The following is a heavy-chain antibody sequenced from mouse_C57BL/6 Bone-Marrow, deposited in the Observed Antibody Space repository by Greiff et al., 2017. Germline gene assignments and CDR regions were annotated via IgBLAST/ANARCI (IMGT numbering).Heavy chain of an antibody. D-gene: IGHD1-1*01. Sequence: EVQRVESGGGLVKPGGSLKLSCAASGFTFSSYAMSWVRQTPEKRLEWVATISDGGSYTYYPDNVKGRFTISRDNAKNNLYLQMSHLKSEDTAMYYCARDRDYGSSYVGYWGQGTTLTVSS. CDR2: ISDGGSYT. CDR1: GFTFSSYA. J-gene: IGHJ2*01. CDR3: ARDRDYGSSYVGY. V-gene: IGHV5-4*01.